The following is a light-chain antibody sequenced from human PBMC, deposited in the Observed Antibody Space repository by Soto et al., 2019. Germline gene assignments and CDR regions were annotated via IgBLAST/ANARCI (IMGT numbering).Light chain of an antibody. J-gene: IGKJ1*01. CDR3: QQYSSSPWT. CDR1: QSVSSSY. Sequence: EIVLTQSPGTLSLYPGERATLSCRASQSVSSSYLAWYQQKPGQAPRLLIYGASSRATGIPDRFSGSGSGTDFTLTISRLEPEDFAVYYCQQYSSSPWTFGQGTKVDI. V-gene: IGKV3-20*01. CDR2: GAS.